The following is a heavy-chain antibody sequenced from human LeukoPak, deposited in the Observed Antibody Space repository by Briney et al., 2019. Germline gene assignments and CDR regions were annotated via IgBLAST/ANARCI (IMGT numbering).Heavy chain of an antibody. CDR3: ATSKQARRYFDY. D-gene: IGHD6-13*01. J-gene: IGHJ4*02. CDR2: INPSGGNT. CDR1: GFTFSSNP. V-gene: IGHV3-23*01. Sequence: GGSLRLSCAGSGFTFSSNPLSWVRQAPGKGLEWVSAINPSGGNTYYADSVRGRFTISRDNSKDTLYLQMNTLRAEDTAVYYCATSKQARRYFDYWGQGTLVTVSS.